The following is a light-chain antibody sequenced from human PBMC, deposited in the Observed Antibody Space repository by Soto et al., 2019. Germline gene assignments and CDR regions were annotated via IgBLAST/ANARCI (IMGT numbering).Light chain of an antibody. CDR1: QGISTY. CDR3: QQYNRYSLT. V-gene: IGKV1-39*01. Sequence: DIQMTQSPSSLSASVGDRVTITCRASQGISTYLNWYQQKPGKAPKVLISEASTLQSGVPSRFSGSGSGTEFTLTISSLQPDNFATYYCQQYNRYSLTFGQGTRLEIK. J-gene: IGKJ5*01. CDR2: EAS.